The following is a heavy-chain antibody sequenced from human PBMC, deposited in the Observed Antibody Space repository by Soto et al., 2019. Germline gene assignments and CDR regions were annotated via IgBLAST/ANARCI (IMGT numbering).Heavy chain of an antibody. CDR3: ARDLRKQQPPSAFEI. CDR1: GFTFSDYY. D-gene: IGHD6-13*01. V-gene: IGHV3-11*01. CDR2: ISSSCSTI. Sequence: PWGSMRLSCAASGFTFSDYYMSWIRQAPGKGLEWVSYISSSCSTIYYADSVKGRFTISRDNAKHSLYLQMNSLRAEGTAASYFARDLRKQQPPSAFEICGRGTMIAV. J-gene: IGHJ3*02.